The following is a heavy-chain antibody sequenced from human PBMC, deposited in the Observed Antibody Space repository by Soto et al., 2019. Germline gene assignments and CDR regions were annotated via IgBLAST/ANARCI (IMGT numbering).Heavy chain of an antibody. CDR3: AKDRSENFWVYYYAMDV. CDR2: ISGSSSGT. V-gene: IGHV3-23*01. Sequence: GGSLRLSCEASGFNFGAYAMSWVRQAPGKGLEWVSGISGSSSGTYYTDSVKGRFTISRDNSKNTVYLQMNSLRGEDTAVYYCAKDRSENFWVYYYAMDVWGQGTAVTVS. D-gene: IGHD6-19*01. CDR1: GFNFGAYA. J-gene: IGHJ6*02.